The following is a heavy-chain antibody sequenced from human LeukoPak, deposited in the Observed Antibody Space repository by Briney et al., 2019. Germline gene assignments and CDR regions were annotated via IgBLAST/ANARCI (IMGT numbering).Heavy chain of an antibody. CDR3: ATRTERYSSGWFGPTHPPWYFDL. V-gene: IGHV3-21*01. D-gene: IGHD6-19*01. CDR1: GFAFSSYS. Sequence: GGSLRLSCTASGFAFSSYSLNWVRQAPGKGLEWVSSVSTGSNYIYYADSVKGRFTISRDNDKNSLYLQMNSLRVEDTAVYYCATRTERYSSGWFGPTHPPWYFDLWGRGTLVTVSS. CDR2: VSTGSNYI. J-gene: IGHJ2*01.